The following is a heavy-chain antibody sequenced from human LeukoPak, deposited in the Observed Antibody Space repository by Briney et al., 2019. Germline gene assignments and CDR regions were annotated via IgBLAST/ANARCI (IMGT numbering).Heavy chain of an antibody. CDR3: ARETYYYGSGSYYGRGIIDY. Sequence: PSETLSLTCTVSGYSISSGYYWGWIRQPPGKGLEWIGSIYHSGSTYYNPSLKSRVTISVDTSKNQFSLKLSPVTAADTAVYYCARETYYYGSGSYYGRGIIDYWGQGTLVTVSS. J-gene: IGHJ4*02. CDR1: GYSISSGYY. V-gene: IGHV4-38-2*02. D-gene: IGHD3-10*01. CDR2: IYHSGST.